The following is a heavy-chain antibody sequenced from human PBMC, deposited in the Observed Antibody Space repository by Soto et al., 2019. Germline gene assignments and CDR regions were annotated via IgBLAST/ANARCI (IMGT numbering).Heavy chain of an antibody. CDR2: ISAYNGNT. CDR3: ARPKRRYYYESSGYYPY. J-gene: IGHJ4*02. D-gene: IGHD3-22*01. CDR1: GYTFTSYG. V-gene: IGHV1-18*04. Sequence: QVQLVQSGAEVKKPGASVKVSCKASGYTFTSYGISWVRQAPGQGLEWMGWISAYNGNTNYAQKLQGRVTMTTDTPTSTAYMELRSLRSDDTAVYYCARPKRRYYYESSGYYPYWGQGTLVTVSS.